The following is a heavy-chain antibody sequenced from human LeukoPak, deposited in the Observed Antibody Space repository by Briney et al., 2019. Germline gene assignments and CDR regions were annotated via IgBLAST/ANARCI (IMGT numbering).Heavy chain of an antibody. CDR2: ISSSSSYI. J-gene: IGHJ4*02. D-gene: IGHD6-13*01. Sequence: GGSLRLSCAASGFTFSSYSMTWVRQAPGKGLEWVSSISSSSSYIYYADSVKGRFTISRDNAKNSLYLQMNSLRAEDTAVYYCARDILAAAEGVYWGQGTLVTVSS. V-gene: IGHV3-21*01. CDR1: GFTFSSYS. CDR3: ARDILAAAEGVY.